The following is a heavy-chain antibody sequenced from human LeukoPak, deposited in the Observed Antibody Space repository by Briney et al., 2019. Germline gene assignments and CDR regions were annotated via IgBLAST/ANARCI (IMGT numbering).Heavy chain of an antibody. Sequence: PGTSLRLSCVVSGFTISTHGMRWARQAPGKGLEWVAMISHDGSIEHYGDSVKGRLTISRDNSKNTLYLQMNSLRDEDTGVYYCAKDWGSSGWYNWFDPWGQGTLVTVSS. D-gene: IGHD6-19*01. V-gene: IGHV3-30*18. CDR2: ISHDGSIE. CDR1: GFTISTHG. J-gene: IGHJ5*02. CDR3: AKDWGSSGWYNWFDP.